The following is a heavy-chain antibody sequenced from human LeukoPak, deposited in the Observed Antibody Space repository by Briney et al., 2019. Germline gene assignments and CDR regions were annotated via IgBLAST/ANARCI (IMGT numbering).Heavy chain of an antibody. V-gene: IGHV3-23*01. Sequence: GGSLRLSCVASGFTFSSYAMSWIRQAPGKGLEWVSGIGGSGGSTDYADSVKGRFTISRDNSKNTLYLQMNSPRSEDTAVYYCAKEKPEYGDYGSSWYFDLWGRGTLVTVSS. CDR1: GFTFSSYA. J-gene: IGHJ2*01. D-gene: IGHD4-17*01. CDR2: IGGSGGST. CDR3: AKEKPEYGDYGSSWYFDL.